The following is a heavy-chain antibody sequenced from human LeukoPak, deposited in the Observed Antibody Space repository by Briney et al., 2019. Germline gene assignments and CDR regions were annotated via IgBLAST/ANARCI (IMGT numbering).Heavy chain of an antibody. V-gene: IGHV1-2*02. Sequence: ASVKVSCKASGYTFTGYYMHWVRQAPGQGLEWMGWINPNSGGTNYAQKFQGRVTMTTDTSTSTAYMELRSLRSDDTAVYYCARDRAYGSGGVIDYWGQGTLVTVSS. J-gene: IGHJ4*02. CDR2: INPNSGGT. CDR3: ARDRAYGSGGVIDY. CDR1: GYTFTGYY. D-gene: IGHD3-10*01.